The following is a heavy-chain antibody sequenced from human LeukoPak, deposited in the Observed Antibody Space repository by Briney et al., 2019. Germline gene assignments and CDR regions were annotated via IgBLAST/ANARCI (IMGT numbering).Heavy chain of an antibody. V-gene: IGHV4-30-2*01. Sequence: SETLSLTCAVSGGSISSGGYSWRWIRQPPGKGLEWIGYIYHSGSTYYNPSLKSRVTISVDRSKNQFSLKLSSVTAADTAVYYCARTNTTDRFFDPWGQGTLVTVSS. CDR2: IYHSGST. CDR1: GGSISSGGYS. CDR3: ARTNTTDRFFDP. D-gene: IGHD2/OR15-2a*01. J-gene: IGHJ5*02.